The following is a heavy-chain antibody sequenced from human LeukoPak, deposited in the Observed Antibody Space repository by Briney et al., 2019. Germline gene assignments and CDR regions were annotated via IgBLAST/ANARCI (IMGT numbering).Heavy chain of an antibody. Sequence: PGGSLRLSCAASEFTFSDYYMSWIRQAPGKGLEWVSYISYSGDTIYYADSVKGRFTVSRDNAKNSLYLQMNSLRAEDTAVYYCARDAPGGGYAPTGAFDIWGQGTMVTVSS. CDR1: EFTFSDYY. CDR3: ARDAPGGGYAPTGAFDI. J-gene: IGHJ3*02. CDR2: ISYSGDTI. D-gene: IGHD5-12*01. V-gene: IGHV3-11*04.